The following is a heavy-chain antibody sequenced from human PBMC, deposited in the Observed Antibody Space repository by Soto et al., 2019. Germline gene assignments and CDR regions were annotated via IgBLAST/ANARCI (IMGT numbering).Heavy chain of an antibody. CDR1: GFTFSSYA. D-gene: IGHD2-2*01. CDR3: AKSKEVRKYQLLLDY. J-gene: IGHJ4*02. V-gene: IGHV3-23*01. CDR2: ISGSGGST. Sequence: LRLSCAASGFTFSSYAMSWVRQAPGKGLEWVSAISGSGGSTYYADSVKGRFTISRDNSKNTLYLQMNSLRAEDTAVYYCAKSKEVRKYQLLLDYWGQGTLVTVSS.